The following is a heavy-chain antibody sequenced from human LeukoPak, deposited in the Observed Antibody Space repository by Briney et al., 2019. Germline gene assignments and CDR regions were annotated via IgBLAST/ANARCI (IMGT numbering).Heavy chain of an antibody. CDR1: GGSFSGYY. CDR3: ARGHPHYYDSSGYTTKNFDY. D-gene: IGHD3-22*01. V-gene: IGHV4-34*01. J-gene: IGHJ4*02. CDR2: INHSGST. Sequence: PSETLSLTCAVYGGSFSGYYWSWIRQPPGKGLEGIGEINHSGSTNYNPPLKSRVTISVDTSNNQFSLKLSSVTAADTAVYYCARGHPHYYDSSGYTTKNFDYWGQGTLVTVSS.